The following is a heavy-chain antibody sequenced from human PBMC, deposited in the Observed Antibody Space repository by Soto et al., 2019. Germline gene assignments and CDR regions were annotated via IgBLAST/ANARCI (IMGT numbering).Heavy chain of an antibody. CDR2: IIPISGTA. V-gene: IGHV1-69*01. CDR3: ARSQGSSTSLEIYYYYYYGMEV. CDR1: GGTFSSYA. J-gene: IGHJ6*02. D-gene: IGHD2-2*01. Sequence: QVQLVQSGDEVKKPGSSVKVSCKASGGTFSSYAISWVRQAPGQGLEWMGGIIPISGTANYAQKFHGRVTITADESTSTAYMELSSLRSEATAVYYCARSQGSSTSLEIYYYYYYGMEVWGQGTTVTVSS.